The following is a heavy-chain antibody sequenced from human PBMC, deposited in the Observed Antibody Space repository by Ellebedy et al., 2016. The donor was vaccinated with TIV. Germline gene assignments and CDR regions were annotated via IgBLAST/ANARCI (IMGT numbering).Heavy chain of an antibody. CDR2: ISASGGST. CDR1: GFTFSSYA. Sequence: GESLKISCAASGFTFSSYAMSWVRQAPGKGLEWVSAISASGGSTYYADSVKGRFTISRDNSKNTLYLQMNSLRAEDTAVYYCAKDLGDSARQPIDYWGQGTLVTVSA. J-gene: IGHJ4*02. CDR3: AKDLGDSARQPIDY. V-gene: IGHV3-23*01. D-gene: IGHD2-21*01.